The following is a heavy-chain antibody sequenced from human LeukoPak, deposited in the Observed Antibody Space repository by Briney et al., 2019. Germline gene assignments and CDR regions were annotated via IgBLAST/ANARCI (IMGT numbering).Heavy chain of an antibody. CDR1: GGTFSSYA. V-gene: IGHV1-69*13. CDR3: ARYGMVATLDYYGMDV. D-gene: IGHD5-12*01. CDR2: IIPIFGTA. Sequence: SVKVSCKASGGTFSSYAISWVRQAPGQGLEWMGGIIPIFGTANYAQKFQGRVTITADESTSTAYMELSSLRSEDTAVYYCARYGMVATLDYYGMDVWGQGATVTVSS. J-gene: IGHJ6*02.